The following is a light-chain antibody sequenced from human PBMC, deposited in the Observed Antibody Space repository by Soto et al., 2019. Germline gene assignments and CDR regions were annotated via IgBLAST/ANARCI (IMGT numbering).Light chain of an antibody. CDR2: DVS. CDR1: SSDVGGYNY. Sequence: QAASVSGSPGQSITISCTGTSSDVGGYNYVSWYQQHPGKAPKLMIYDVSNRPSGVSNRFSGSKSGNTASLTISGLQAEDEADYYCSSYTSSIAVVFGGGTKLTVL. CDR3: SSYTSSIAVV. V-gene: IGLV2-14*01. J-gene: IGLJ2*01.